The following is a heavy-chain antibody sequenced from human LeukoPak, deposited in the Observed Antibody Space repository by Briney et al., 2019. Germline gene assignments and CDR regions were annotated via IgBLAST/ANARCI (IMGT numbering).Heavy chain of an antibody. V-gene: IGHV3-23*01. CDR3: PREVPASDH. CDR1: GFTFNNYA. Sequence: GGSLRLSCAASGFTFNNYAMTWVRQAPGKGLEWVSSLSGSGGTTYYADSVKGRFTISRDNSENTLYLQMNSLRVEDTAVYYCPREVPASDHWGQGNLVIVSS. CDR2: LSGSGGTT. D-gene: IGHD2-2*01. J-gene: IGHJ4*02.